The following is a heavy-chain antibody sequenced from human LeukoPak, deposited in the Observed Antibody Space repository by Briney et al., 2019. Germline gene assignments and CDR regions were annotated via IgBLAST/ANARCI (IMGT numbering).Heavy chain of an antibody. CDR1: GGSFSGYY. CDR2: IYYSGST. CDR3: ARHNYYYYYYMDV. J-gene: IGHJ6*03. Sequence: SETLSLTCAVYGGSFSGYYWSWIRQPPGKGLEWIGIIYYSGSTYYNPSLKSRVTISVDTSKNQFSLKLSSVTAADTAVYYCARHNYYYYYYMDVWGKGTTVTISS. V-gene: IGHV4-34*01.